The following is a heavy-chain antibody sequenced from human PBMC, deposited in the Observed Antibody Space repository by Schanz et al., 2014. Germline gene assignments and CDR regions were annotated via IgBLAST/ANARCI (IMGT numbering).Heavy chain of an antibody. D-gene: IGHD6-19*01. CDR3: ARGHHPHGITVAARGFDP. CDR2: IYHSGNT. CDR1: GASISSSNW. Sequence: QVQLQESGPGLVKPSGTLSLTCAVSGASISSSNWWSWVRQPPGKGLEWIGEIYHSGNTNYNASLKSRVTISVDKSKKQFPLKVTAMTAADTAVYYCARGHHPHGITVAARGFDPWGQGTLVTVSS. J-gene: IGHJ5*02. V-gene: IGHV4-4*02.